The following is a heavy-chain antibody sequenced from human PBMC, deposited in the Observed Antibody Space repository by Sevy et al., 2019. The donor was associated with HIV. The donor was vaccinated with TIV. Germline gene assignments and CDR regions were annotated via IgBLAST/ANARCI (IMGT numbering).Heavy chain of an antibody. V-gene: IGHV1-8*03. CDR3: ARVGSSSWRSYYYYYMDV. CDR2: MNHNSGNT. CDR1: GYTFTSYD. J-gene: IGHJ6*03. Sequence: ASVKVSCKASGYTFTSYDINWVRQATGQGLEWMGWMNHNSGNTGYAQKFQGRVTITRNTSISTAYMELSSLRSEDTAVYYCARVGSSSWRSYYYYYMDVWGKGTTVTVSS. D-gene: IGHD6-13*01.